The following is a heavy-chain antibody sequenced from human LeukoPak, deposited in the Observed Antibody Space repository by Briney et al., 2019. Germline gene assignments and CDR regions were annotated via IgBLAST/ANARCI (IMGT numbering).Heavy chain of an antibody. V-gene: IGHV3-21*01. CDR3: ARRRIAYYYDSSGYLLDY. Sequence: GGSLRLSCAASGFTFSSYSMNWVRQAPGKGLEWVSSISSSSYIYYADSVKGRFTISRDNAKNSLYLQMNSLRAEDTAVYYCARRRIAYYYDSSGYLLDYWGQGTLVTVSS. J-gene: IGHJ4*02. CDR1: GFTFSSYS. CDR2: ISSSSYI. D-gene: IGHD3-22*01.